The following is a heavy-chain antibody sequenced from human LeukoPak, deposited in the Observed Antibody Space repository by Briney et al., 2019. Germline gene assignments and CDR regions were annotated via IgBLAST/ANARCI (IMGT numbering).Heavy chain of an antibody. Sequence: GGSLRLSCAASGFTFSSYAMHWVRQAPGKGLEWVAVISYDGSNKYYADSVKGRFTISRDNSKNTLYVQVNSLGTEDTAAYYCAKGSYYDSSGSFYFDYWGQGTLVTVSS. D-gene: IGHD3-22*01. CDR2: ISYDGSNK. CDR1: GFTFSSYA. V-gene: IGHV3-30-3*01. J-gene: IGHJ4*02. CDR3: AKGSYYDSSGSFYFDY.